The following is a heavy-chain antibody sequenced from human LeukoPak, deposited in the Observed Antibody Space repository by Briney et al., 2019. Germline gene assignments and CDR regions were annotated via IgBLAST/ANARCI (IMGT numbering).Heavy chain of an antibody. J-gene: IGHJ4*02. V-gene: IGHV3-73*01. CDR3: TRGSTTVTTDFDY. CDR1: GFTFSGSA. Sequence: PGRSLRLSCAASGFTFSGSAMHWVRQASGKGLEWVGRIRSKANSYATAYAASVKGRFTISRDDSKNTAYLQMNSLKTEDTAVYYCTRGSTTVTTDFDYWGQGTLVTVSS. D-gene: IGHD4-17*01. CDR2: IRSKANSYAT.